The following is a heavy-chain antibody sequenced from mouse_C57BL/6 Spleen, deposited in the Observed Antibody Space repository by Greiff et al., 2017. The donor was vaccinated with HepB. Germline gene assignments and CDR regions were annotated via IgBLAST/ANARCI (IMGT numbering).Heavy chain of an antibody. V-gene: IGHV5-4*03. Sequence: EVNVVESGGGLVKPGGSLKLSCAASGFTFSSYAMSWVRQTPEKRLEWVATISDGGSYTYYPDNVKGRFTISRDNAKNNLYLQMSHLKSEDTAMYYCARGTGYFDYWGQGTTLTVSS. CDR1: GFTFSSYA. CDR2: ISDGGSYT. J-gene: IGHJ2*01. CDR3: ARGTGYFDY. D-gene: IGHD3-3*01.